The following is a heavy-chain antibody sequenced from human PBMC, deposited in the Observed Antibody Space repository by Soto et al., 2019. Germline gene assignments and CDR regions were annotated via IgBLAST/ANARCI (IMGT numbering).Heavy chain of an antibody. V-gene: IGHV3-30*18. D-gene: IGHD2-2*01. CDR2: ISYDGSNK. CDR1: GFTFSSYG. Sequence: PGGSLRLSCAASGFTFSSYGMHWVRQAPGKGLEWVAVISYDGSNKYYADSVKGRFTISRDNSKNTLYLQMNSLRAEDTAVYYCAKEGYCSSTSCYGGFYYYYGMDVWGQGTTVTV. CDR3: AKEGYCSSTSCYGGFYYYYGMDV. J-gene: IGHJ6*02.